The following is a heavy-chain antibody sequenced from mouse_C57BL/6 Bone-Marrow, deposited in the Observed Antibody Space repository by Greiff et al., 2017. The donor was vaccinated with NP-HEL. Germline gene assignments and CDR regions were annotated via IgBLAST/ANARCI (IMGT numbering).Heavy chain of an antibody. Sequence: EVHLVESGEGLVKPGGSLKLSCAASGFTFSSYAMSWVRQTPEKRLEWVAYISSGGDYIYYADTVKGRFTISRDNARNTLYLQMSSLKSEDTAMYYCTRDPYYGSSYEGFAYWGQGTLVTVSA. V-gene: IGHV5-9-1*02. J-gene: IGHJ3*01. D-gene: IGHD1-1*01. CDR2: ISSGGDYI. CDR3: TRDPYYGSSYEGFAY. CDR1: GFTFSSYA.